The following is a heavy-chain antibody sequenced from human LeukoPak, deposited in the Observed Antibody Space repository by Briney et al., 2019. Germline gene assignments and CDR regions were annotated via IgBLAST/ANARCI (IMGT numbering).Heavy chain of an antibody. CDR3: ARGTRWFGELWDAFDI. V-gene: IGHV1-46*01. CDR2: INPSGGST. CDR1: GYTFTSYY. Sequence: ASVKVSCKASGYTFTSYYMHWVRQAPGQGLEWMGIINPSGGSTSYAQKFQGRVTMTRDTSTSTVYMELSSLRSEDTAVYYCARGTRWFGELWDAFDIWGQGTMVTVSS. J-gene: IGHJ3*02. D-gene: IGHD3-10*01.